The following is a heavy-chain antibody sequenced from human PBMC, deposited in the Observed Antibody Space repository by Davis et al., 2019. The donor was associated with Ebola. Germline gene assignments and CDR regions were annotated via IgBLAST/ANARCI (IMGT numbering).Heavy chain of an antibody. CDR3: ARYHYYGSGSYSDYYYGMDV. J-gene: IGHJ6*02. CDR1: GGSISSYY. Sequence: PSETLSLTCTVSGGSISSYYWSWIRQPPGKGLEWIGYIYYSGSTNYNPSLKSRVTISVDTSKNQFSLKLSSVTAADTAVYYCARYHYYGSGSYSDYYYGMDVWGQGTTVTVSS. CDR2: IYYSGST. D-gene: IGHD3-10*01. V-gene: IGHV4-59*01.